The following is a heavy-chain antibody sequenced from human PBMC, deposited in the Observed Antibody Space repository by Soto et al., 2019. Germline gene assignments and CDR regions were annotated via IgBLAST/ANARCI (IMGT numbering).Heavy chain of an antibody. CDR1: GFTFSSYE. J-gene: IGHJ6*02. CDR2: ISSSGSTI. V-gene: IGHV3-48*03. CDR3: AGDWRAWQWLVGENYYYYYGMDV. D-gene: IGHD6-19*01. Sequence: GGSLRLSCAASGFTFSSYEMNWVRQAPGKGLEWVSYISSSGSTIYYADSVKGRFTISRDNAKNSLYLQMNSLRAEDTAVYYCAGDWRAWQWLVGENYYYYYGMDVWGQGTTVTVSS.